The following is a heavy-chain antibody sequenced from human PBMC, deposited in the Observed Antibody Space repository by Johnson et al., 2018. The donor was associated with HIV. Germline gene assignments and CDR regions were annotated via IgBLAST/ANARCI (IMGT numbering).Heavy chain of an antibody. CDR1: GFTFSSYG. J-gene: IGHJ3*01. V-gene: IGHV3-33*06. CDR3: AKDATDFDFWSGPGPDHGISDV. D-gene: IGHD3-3*01. Sequence: QVQLMESGGGVVQPGRSLRLSCAASGFTFSSYGMHWVRQAPGKGLEWVAVIWYDGSNKYYADSVKGRFTISRDNSKNTLYLQMNSLRADDTAVYYCAKDATDFDFWSGPGPDHGISDVWGQGTMVTVSS. CDR2: IWYDGSNK.